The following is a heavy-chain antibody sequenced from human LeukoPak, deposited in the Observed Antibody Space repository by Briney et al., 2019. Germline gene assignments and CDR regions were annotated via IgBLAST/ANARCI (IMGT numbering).Heavy chain of an antibody. D-gene: IGHD6-13*01. Sequence: SQTLSLTCAISGDSVSSNIAAWNWHTQSPSRGFEGLGRTYYRSKWYNDYAVSVKSRITINPDTSKNQFSLQLNSVTPEDTAVYYCARETLAAAGIRDWGQGTLVTVSS. CDR1: GDSVSSNIAA. J-gene: IGHJ4*02. CDR3: ARETLAAAGIRD. CDR2: TYYRSKWYN. V-gene: IGHV6-1*01.